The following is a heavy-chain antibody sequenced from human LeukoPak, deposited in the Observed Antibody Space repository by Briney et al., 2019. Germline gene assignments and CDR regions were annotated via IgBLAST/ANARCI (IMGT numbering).Heavy chain of an antibody. V-gene: IGHV3-53*01. Sequence: GGSPRLSCAASGFTVSSNYMSWVRQAPGKGLEWVSVIYSGGSTYYADSVKGRFTISRDNSKNTLYLQMNSLRAEDTAVYYCARLSYYYYMDVWGKGTTVTVSS. CDR2: IYSGGST. CDR1: GFTVSSNY. J-gene: IGHJ6*03. CDR3: ARLSYYYYMDV.